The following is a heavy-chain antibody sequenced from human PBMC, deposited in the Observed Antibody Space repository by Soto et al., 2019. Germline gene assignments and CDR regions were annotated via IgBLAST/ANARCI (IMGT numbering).Heavy chain of an antibody. CDR1: GYTFTSYD. Sequence: ASVKVSCKASGYTFTSYDINWVRQATGQGLEWMGWMNPNSGNTGYAQKFQGRVTMTRNTSISTAYMELSSLRSEDTAVYYCARSPYSGYDYSYYYYIDVWGKGTTVTVSS. D-gene: IGHD5-12*01. CDR2: MNPNSGNT. CDR3: ARSPYSGYDYSYYYYIDV. V-gene: IGHV1-8*02. J-gene: IGHJ6*03.